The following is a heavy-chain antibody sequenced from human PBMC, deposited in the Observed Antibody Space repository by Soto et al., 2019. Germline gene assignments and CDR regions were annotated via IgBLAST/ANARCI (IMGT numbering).Heavy chain of an antibody. J-gene: IGHJ4*02. V-gene: IGHV1-8*01. D-gene: IGHD3-3*01. Sequence: QVQLVQSGAEVKKPGASVKVSCKASGYTFTSYDINWVRQATGQGLEWMGWMNPNSGNTGYAQKFQGRVTMTRNTSISTAYMELSSLRSEDTAVYYCARGRFTIFGVALTEFDYWGQGTLVTVSS. CDR1: GYTFTSYD. CDR3: ARGRFTIFGVALTEFDY. CDR2: MNPNSGNT.